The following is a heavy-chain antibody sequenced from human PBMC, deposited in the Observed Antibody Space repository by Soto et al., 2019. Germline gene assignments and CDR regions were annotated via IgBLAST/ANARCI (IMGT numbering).Heavy chain of an antibody. J-gene: IGHJ4*02. D-gene: IGHD2-15*01. CDR2: MYSSGST. Sequence: QVQLQESGPGLVKPSETLSLTCTVSGGSISSYYWSWIRQPPGKGLEWIGYMYSSGSTNYNPSLKSRVTLSVDTSKNQFSLKLSSVTAADTAVYYCARRLPGVLVFDYWGQGTLVTVSS. CDR3: ARRLPGVLVFDY. V-gene: IGHV4-59*08. CDR1: GGSISSYY.